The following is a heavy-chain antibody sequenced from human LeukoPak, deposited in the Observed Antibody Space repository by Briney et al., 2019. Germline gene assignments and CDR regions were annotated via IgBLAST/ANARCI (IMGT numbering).Heavy chain of an antibody. CDR3: AKDERNWNYNLASQTYD. CDR2: IRYDGSNK. J-gene: IGHJ4*02. CDR1: GFTFSVYG. D-gene: IGHD1-7*01. V-gene: IGHV3-30*02. Sequence: GGSLRLSCAASGFTFSVYGMHWVRQAPGKGLEWVAFIRYDGSNKYADSVKGRFTISRDNSKNTLYLQMSSLRAEDTAVYYCAKDERNWNYNLASQTYDWGQGTLVTVSS.